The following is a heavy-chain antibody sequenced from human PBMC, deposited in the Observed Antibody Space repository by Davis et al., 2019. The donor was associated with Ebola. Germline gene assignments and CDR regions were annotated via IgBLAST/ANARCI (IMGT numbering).Heavy chain of an antibody. CDR2: ISGGGDTT. CDR3: AKGTTLALYSF. J-gene: IGHJ1*01. Sequence: GESLKISCAASGFTFSSYPMSWVRQAPGTGLEWVSGISGGGDTTYYADSVKGRFTIARDNSNSILYLQMNSLRADDRAVYYCAKGTTLALYSFWGQGTLVTVSS. V-gene: IGHV3-23*01. CDR1: GFTFSSYP. D-gene: IGHD2-15*01.